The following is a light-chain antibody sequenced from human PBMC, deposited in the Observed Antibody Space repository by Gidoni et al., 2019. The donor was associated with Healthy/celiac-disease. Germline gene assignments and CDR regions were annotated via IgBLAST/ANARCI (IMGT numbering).Light chain of an antibody. Sequence: RVITQSPATRSVSPGERATLACLARQSVSSNLAWYQQNPGEAPSLLIYGAPTRATGIPARFSGRGSGTEFTLTIRRLQSLDFSVYYCQQYNNWPPYIFGQWTKLEIK. J-gene: IGKJ2*01. CDR3: QQYNNWPPYI. CDR1: QSVSSN. CDR2: GAP. V-gene: IGKV3-15*01.